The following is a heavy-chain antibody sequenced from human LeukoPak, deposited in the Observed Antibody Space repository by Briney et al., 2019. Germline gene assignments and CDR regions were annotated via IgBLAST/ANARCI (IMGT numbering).Heavy chain of an antibody. Sequence: ASVKVSCKASGYTFTSYDINWVRQATGQGLEWMGWMNPNSGNTGYAQKFQGRVTITRNTSISTAYMELSSLRSEDTAVYYCARSYGSGSYSDFNWFDPWGQGTLVTVSS. J-gene: IGHJ5*02. CDR1: GYTFTSYD. CDR3: ARSYGSGSYSDFNWFDP. V-gene: IGHV1-8*03. D-gene: IGHD3-10*01. CDR2: MNPNSGNT.